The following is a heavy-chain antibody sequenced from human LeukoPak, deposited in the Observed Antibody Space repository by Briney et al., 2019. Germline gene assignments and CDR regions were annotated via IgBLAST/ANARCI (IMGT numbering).Heavy chain of an antibody. CDR2: ISGSGGST. D-gene: IGHD6-13*01. J-gene: IGHJ4*02. Sequence: PGGSLRLSCAASVFTFSSYAMSWVRQAPGKGLEWVSAISGSGGSTYYADSVKGRFTISRDNSKNTLYLQMNGLRAEDTAVYYCAKARRTYSSSWYTLDYWGQGTLVTVSS. CDR3: AKARRTYSSSWYTLDY. V-gene: IGHV3-23*01. CDR1: VFTFSSYA.